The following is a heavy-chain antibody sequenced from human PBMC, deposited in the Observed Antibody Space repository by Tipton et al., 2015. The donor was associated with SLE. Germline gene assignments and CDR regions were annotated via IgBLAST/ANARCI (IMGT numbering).Heavy chain of an antibody. Sequence: LRLSCAVYGGSFSGYYWSWIRQPPGKGLEWIGEINHSGSTNYNPSLKSRVTISVDTSKNLFSLKLSSVTAADTAVYYCARGRRFLEWGYYYYGMDVWGQGTTVTISS. CDR1: GGSFSGYY. J-gene: IGHJ6*02. CDR2: INHSGST. D-gene: IGHD3-3*01. V-gene: IGHV4-34*01. CDR3: ARGRRFLEWGYYYYGMDV.